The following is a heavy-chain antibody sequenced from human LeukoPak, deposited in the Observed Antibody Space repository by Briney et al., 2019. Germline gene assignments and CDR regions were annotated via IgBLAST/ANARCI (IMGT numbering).Heavy chain of an antibody. Sequence: GRSLRLSCAAYEFTFTSYELNWVRQAPGEGMEWVSYISSSGNTISYADSVKGRFTISRDNAKNSLYLQMNSLRAEDTAVYYCARGGYYYAGFDYWGQGTLVTVSS. J-gene: IGHJ4*02. CDR3: ARGGYYYAGFDY. V-gene: IGHV3-48*03. CDR1: EFTFTSYE. D-gene: IGHD3-22*01. CDR2: ISSSGNTI.